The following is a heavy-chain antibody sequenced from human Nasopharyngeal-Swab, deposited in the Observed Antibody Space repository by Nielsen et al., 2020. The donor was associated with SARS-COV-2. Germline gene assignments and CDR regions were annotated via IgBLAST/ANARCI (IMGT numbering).Heavy chain of an antibody. D-gene: IGHD3-9*01. CDR2: ISYDGSNK. Sequence: VRQAPGKGLEWVAVISYDGSNKYYADSVKGRFTIYRDNSKNTLYLQMNSLRAEDTAVYYCAKGGAYYDILTGFFDYWGQGTLVTVSS. V-gene: IGHV3-30*18. J-gene: IGHJ4*02. CDR3: AKGGAYYDILTGFFDY.